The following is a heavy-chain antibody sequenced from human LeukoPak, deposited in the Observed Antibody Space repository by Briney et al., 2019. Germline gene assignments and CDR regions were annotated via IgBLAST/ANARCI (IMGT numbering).Heavy chain of an antibody. CDR1: GYSISSGYY. D-gene: IGHD4-23*01. V-gene: IGHV4-38-2*02. CDR2: IYHSGST. J-gene: IGHJ4*02. Sequence: PSETLSLTRAVSGYSISSGYYWGWIRQPPGKGLEWIGSIYHSGSTYYNPSLKSRVTILVDTSKNQFSLKLSSVTAADTAVYYCAREWSHLHYGGNFDYWGQGTLVTVSS. CDR3: AREWSHLHYGGNFDY.